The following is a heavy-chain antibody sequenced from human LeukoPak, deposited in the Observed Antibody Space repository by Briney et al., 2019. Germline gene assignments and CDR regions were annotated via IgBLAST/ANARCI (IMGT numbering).Heavy chain of an antibody. CDR3: ARVIGGIRYFDWYNWFDP. V-gene: IGHV3-30*04. CDR1: GFXFSTYA. CDR2: ISYDGRRK. J-gene: IGHJ5*02. D-gene: IGHD3-9*01. Sequence: GGSLRLSCEASGFXFSTYAIQWVRQTPAKGLEWMAAISYDGRRKCYADSVKGRFTISRDNAKNSLYLQMSSLRAEDTAVYYCARVIGGIRYFDWYNWFDPWGQGTLVTVSS.